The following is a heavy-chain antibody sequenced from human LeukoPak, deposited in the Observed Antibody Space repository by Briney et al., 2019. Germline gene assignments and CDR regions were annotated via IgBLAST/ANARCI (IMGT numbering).Heavy chain of an antibody. D-gene: IGHD2-2*01. CDR2: INHSGST. CDR3: ARVPKYCSSTSCTPFDI. CDR1: GGSFSSYY. Sequence: SETLSLTCAVYGGSFSSYYWSWIRQPPGKGLEWIGEINHSGSTNYNPSLKSRVTISVDMSKNQFSLKLSSVTAADTAVYYCARVPKYCSSTSCTPFDIWGQGTMATVSS. J-gene: IGHJ3*02. V-gene: IGHV4-34*01.